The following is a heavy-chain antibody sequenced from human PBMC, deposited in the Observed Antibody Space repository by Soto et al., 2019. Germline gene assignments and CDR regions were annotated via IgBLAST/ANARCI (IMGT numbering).Heavy chain of an antibody. Sequence: PGGSLRLSCAASGFTFSSYAMSWVRQAPGKGLEWVSAISGSGGSTYYADSVKGRFTISRDNSKNTLYLQMNSLRAEDTAVYYCANLPIYGAVTIRPYYFDYWGQGTLVTVSS. D-gene: IGHD4-4*01. V-gene: IGHV3-23*01. CDR1: GFTFSSYA. CDR3: ANLPIYGAVTIRPYYFDY. J-gene: IGHJ4*02. CDR2: ISGSGGST.